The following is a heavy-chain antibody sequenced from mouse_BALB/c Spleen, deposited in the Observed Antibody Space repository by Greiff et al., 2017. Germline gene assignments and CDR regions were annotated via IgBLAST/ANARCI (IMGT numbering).Heavy chain of an antibody. CDR3: ARYGYDRHWYFDV. D-gene: IGHD2-2*01. V-gene: IGHV3-8*02. Sequence: DVKLLESGPSLVKPSQTLSLTCSVTGDSITSGYWNWIRKFPGNKLEYMGYISYSGSTYYNPSLKSRISITRDTSKNQYYLQLNSVTTEDTATYYCARYGYDRHWYFDVWGAGTTVTVSS. J-gene: IGHJ1*01. CDR2: ISYSGST. CDR1: GDSITSGY.